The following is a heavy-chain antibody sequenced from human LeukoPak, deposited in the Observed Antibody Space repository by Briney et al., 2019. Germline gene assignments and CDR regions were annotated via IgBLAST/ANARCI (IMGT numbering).Heavy chain of an antibody. CDR3: AKDAAPFIAAAGTEGCYFDY. D-gene: IGHD6-13*01. CDR2: INTDGSST. V-gene: IGHV3-74*01. J-gene: IGHJ4*02. Sequence: PGGSLRLSCAASGFTFSSYWMHWVRQAPGKGLVWVSRINTDGSSTSYADSVKGRFTISRDNAKNTLYLQMNSLRAEDTAVYYCAKDAAPFIAAAGTEGCYFDYWGQGTLVTVSS. CDR1: GFTFSSYW.